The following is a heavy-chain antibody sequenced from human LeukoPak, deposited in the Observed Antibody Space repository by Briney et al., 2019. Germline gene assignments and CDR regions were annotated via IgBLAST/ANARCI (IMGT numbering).Heavy chain of an antibody. CDR3: ANFEGSSQAFHI. J-gene: IGHJ3*02. V-gene: IGHV3-30*18. D-gene: IGHD6-13*01. Sequence: GGSLRLSCAASGFTFTNYAMHWVRQAPGKGLEWVANILYDGSRKNYADSAKGRFSVYRDNSNYSLYLQMNSLRIEDTAVYYCANFEGSSQAFHIWGQGTLVTVSS. CDR2: ILYDGSRK. CDR1: GFTFTNYA.